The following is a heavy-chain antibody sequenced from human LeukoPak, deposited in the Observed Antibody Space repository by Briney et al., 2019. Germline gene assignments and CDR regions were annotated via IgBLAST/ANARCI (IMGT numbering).Heavy chain of an antibody. V-gene: IGHV3-23*01. CDR2: ISDSGYST. Sequence: SGGSLRLSCAASGFTFNSYTMSWVRQAPGKGLEWVSAISDSGYSTYYADSVKGRFTISRDRSKNTVYLQMNSLTAEDTAVYYCARESFAARWDWGQGTLVTVSS. CDR3: ARESFAARWD. J-gene: IGHJ4*02. D-gene: IGHD6-6*01. CDR1: GFTFNSYT.